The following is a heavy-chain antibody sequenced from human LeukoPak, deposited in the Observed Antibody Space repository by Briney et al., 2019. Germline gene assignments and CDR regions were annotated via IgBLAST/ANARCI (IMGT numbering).Heavy chain of an antibody. D-gene: IGHD3-16*02. CDR1: GGSISSSSYY. CDR3: ARGGITFGGVIVLFDY. Sequence: PSETLSLTCTVSGGSISSSSYYWGWIRQPPGKGLEWIGSIYYSGSTYYNPSLKSRVTMSVDTSKNQFSLKLSSVTAADTAVYYCARGGITFGGVIVLFDYWGQGTLVTGSS. CDR2: IYYSGST. V-gene: IGHV4-39*07. J-gene: IGHJ4*02.